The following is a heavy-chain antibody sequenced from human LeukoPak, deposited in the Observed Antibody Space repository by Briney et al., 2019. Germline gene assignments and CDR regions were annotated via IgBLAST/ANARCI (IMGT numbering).Heavy chain of an antibody. CDR3: AKAYYDYVWGSYRYFCAFDI. V-gene: IGHV3-43*02. Sequence: GGSLRLSCAASGFTFDDYAMHWVRQAPGKGLEWVSLISGDGGRTHYADSVKGRFTISRDNSKNSLYLQMNSLRTEDTAFYYCAKAYYDYVWGSYRYFCAFDIWGQGTMVTVSS. D-gene: IGHD3-16*02. J-gene: IGHJ3*02. CDR2: ISGDGGRT. CDR1: GFTFDDYA.